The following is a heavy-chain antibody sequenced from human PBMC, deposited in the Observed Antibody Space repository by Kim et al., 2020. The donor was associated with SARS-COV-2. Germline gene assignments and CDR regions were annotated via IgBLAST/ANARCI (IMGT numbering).Heavy chain of an antibody. V-gene: IGHV1-69*02. Sequence: SVKVSCKASGGTFSSYTISWVRQAPGQGLEWMGRIIPILGIADYAQKFQGRVTITADKSTSTAYMELSSLRSEDTAMYYCARALLSSEYSSGWYNYYYYGMDVRGQGTTVTVSS. CDR2: IIPILGIA. CDR1: GGTFSSYT. D-gene: IGHD6-19*01. J-gene: IGHJ6*02. CDR3: ARALLSSEYSSGWYNYYYYGMDV.